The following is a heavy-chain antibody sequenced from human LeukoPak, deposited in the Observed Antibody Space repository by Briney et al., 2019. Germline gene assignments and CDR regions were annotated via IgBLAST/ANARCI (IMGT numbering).Heavy chain of an antibody. V-gene: IGHV4-39*07. D-gene: IGHD2-2*01. CDR3: AREIEGCSSTSCYAGANYYYYYMDV. CDR2: IYYNRST. CDR1: GGSFSSYGYY. J-gene: IGHJ6*03. Sequence: PSETLTLTCTVSGGSFSSYGYYWGRIRQPPGQELEWIWSIYYNRSTYYNPSLDSLTTISVDTSKNQFSLKLGYVTAADTAVYYCAREIEGCSSTSCYAGANYYYYYMDVWGQGTPVIVSS.